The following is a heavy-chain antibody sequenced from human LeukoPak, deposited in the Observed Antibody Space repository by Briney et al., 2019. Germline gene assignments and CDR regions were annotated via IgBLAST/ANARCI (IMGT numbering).Heavy chain of an antibody. CDR2: ISSSGSTI. Sequence: GGSLRLSCAASGFTFSSYEMNWVRQAPGKGLEWVSYISSSGSTIYYADSVKSRFTISRDNAKNSLYLQMNSLRAEDTAVYYCARGGGWPNWFDPWGQGTLVTVSS. CDR1: GFTFSSYE. J-gene: IGHJ5*02. V-gene: IGHV3-48*03. CDR3: ARGGGWPNWFDP. D-gene: IGHD2-15*01.